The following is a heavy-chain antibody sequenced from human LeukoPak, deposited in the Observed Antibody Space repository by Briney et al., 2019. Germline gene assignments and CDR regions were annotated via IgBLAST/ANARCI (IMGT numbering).Heavy chain of an antibody. J-gene: IGHJ6*02. D-gene: IGHD1-26*01. CDR3: AKDMARPGWDILVGDYYYGMDV. Sequence: ASVKVSCKASGYTFTSYDINWVRQATGQGLEWMGWMNPNSGNTGYAQKFQGRVTITRNTSISTAYMELSSLRSEDTAVYYCAKDMARPGWDILVGDYYYGMDVWGQGTTVTVSS. V-gene: IGHV1-8*03. CDR1: GYTFTSYD. CDR2: MNPNSGNT.